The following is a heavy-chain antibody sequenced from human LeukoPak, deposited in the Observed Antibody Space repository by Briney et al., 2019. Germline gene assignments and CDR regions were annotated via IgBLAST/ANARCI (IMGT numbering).Heavy chain of an antibody. V-gene: IGHV3-73*01. J-gene: IGHJ4*02. D-gene: IGHD4-17*01. Sequence: GGSLRLSCAASGFTFSGSAMHWVRQASGKGLEWVGRIKSKANNYATAYAASVKGRFTISRDDSENTAFLQMTGLKTEDTAVYYCTRRGDGDYGDYWGQGTLVTVSS. CDR3: TRRGDGDYGDY. CDR2: IKSKANNYAT. CDR1: GFTFSGSA.